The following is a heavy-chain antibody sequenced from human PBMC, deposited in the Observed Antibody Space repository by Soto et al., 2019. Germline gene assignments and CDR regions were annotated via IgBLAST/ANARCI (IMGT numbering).Heavy chain of an antibody. D-gene: IGHD2-15*01. V-gene: IGHV4-30-4*01. CDR1: GGSISSGNDY. CDR2: ISSSGRT. J-gene: IGHJ4*02. CDR3: ATMGTPATGLYFFDY. Sequence: QVQLQESGPGLVKPSQTLSLTCTVSGGSISSGNDYWSWIRQPPGKGLEWIGFISSSGRTYYSTSLKSRVTISVDTSKSQFSLNLILVTAADTAVYYCATMGTPATGLYFFDYWGQGSLVTVSS.